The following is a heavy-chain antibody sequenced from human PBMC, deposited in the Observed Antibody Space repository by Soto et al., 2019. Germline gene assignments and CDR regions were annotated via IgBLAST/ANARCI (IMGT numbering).Heavy chain of an antibody. V-gene: IGHV1-69*13. CDR3: ANSRVAMIGGN. Sequence: SGKVSCKASVGTFSSYAISWVRQAPGQGLEWMGGIIPIFGTANYAQKFQGRVTITADESTSTAYMELSSLRSEDTAVYYCANSRVAMIGGNWGQGTLVTVSS. D-gene: IGHD5-12*01. J-gene: IGHJ4*02. CDR2: IIPIFGTA. CDR1: VGTFSSYA.